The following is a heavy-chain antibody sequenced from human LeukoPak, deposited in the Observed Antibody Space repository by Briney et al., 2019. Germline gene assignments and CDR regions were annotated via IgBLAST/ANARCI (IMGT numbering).Heavy chain of an antibody. Sequence: GGSLRLSCAASGFTFSSYGMHWVRQAPGKGLEWVAVISYDGSNKYYADSVKGRFTISRDNSKNTLYLQMNSLRAEDTAVYYCAKDESARYPGGFDYWGQGTLVTVSS. D-gene: IGHD1-26*01. CDR3: AKDESARYPGGFDY. J-gene: IGHJ4*02. V-gene: IGHV3-30*18. CDR1: GFTFSSYG. CDR2: ISYDGSNK.